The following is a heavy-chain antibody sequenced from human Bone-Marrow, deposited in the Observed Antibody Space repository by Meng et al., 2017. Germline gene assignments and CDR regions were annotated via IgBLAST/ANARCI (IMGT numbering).Heavy chain of an antibody. J-gene: IGHJ6*02. Sequence: GESLKISCAASGFTFDDYTMHWVRQAPGKGLEWVSLISWDGGSTYYADSVKARFTISRDNSKNSLYLQMNSLRTEDNALYYCAKDIRSEQQLVNYYYGMDVWGQGTTVTVSS. CDR3: AKDIRSEQQLVNYYYGMDV. CDR1: GFTFDDYT. CDR2: ISWDGGST. V-gene: IGHV3-43*01. D-gene: IGHD6-13*01.